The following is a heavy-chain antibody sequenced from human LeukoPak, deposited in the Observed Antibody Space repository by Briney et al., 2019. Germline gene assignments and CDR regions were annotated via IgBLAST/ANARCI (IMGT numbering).Heavy chain of an antibody. D-gene: IGHD3-16*01. CDR2: ISYDGSNK. CDR3: ARGQSYYDYVWGAGESAFDI. Sequence: PGRSLRLSCAASGFTFSSYAMHWVRQAPGKGLEWVAVISYDGSNKYYADSVKGRFTISRDNSKNTLYLQMNSLRAEDTAVYYCARGQSYYDYVWGAGESAFDIWGQGTMVTVSS. CDR1: GFTFSSYA. J-gene: IGHJ3*02. V-gene: IGHV3-30-3*01.